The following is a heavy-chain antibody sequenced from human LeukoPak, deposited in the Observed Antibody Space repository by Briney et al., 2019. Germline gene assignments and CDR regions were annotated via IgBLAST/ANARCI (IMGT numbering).Heavy chain of an antibody. CDR2: IYTSGST. Sequence: PSETLSLTCTVSGGSISSYYWSWIRQPAGKGLEWIGRIYTSGSTNYNPPLKSRVTMSVDTSKNQFSLKLSSVTAADTAVYYCARDLGVDDYGDYGWFDPWGQGTLVTVSS. CDR3: ARDLGVDDYGDYGWFDP. CDR1: GGSISSYY. D-gene: IGHD4-17*01. J-gene: IGHJ5*02. V-gene: IGHV4-4*07.